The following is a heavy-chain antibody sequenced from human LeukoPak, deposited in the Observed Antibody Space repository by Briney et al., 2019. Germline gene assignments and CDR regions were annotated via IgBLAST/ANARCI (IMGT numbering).Heavy chain of an antibody. J-gene: IGHJ5*02. V-gene: IGHV4-30-4*01. CDR3: ARVDGSGSYYNVFDP. CDR2: IYYSGST. CDR1: GGSISSGDYY. D-gene: IGHD3-10*01. Sequence: SETLSLTCTVSGGSISSGDYYWSWIRQPPGRGLEWIGYIYYSGSTYYNPSLKSRVTISVDTSKNQFSLKLSSVTAADTAVYYCARVDGSGSYYNVFDPWGQGTLVTVSS.